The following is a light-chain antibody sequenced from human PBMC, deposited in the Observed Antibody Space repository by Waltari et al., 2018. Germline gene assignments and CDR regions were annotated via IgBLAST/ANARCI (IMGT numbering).Light chain of an antibody. CDR3: QQVKSYPLT. V-gene: IGKV1-9*01. Sequence: DIQLTQSPSFLSASAGDRVTITCRASQGISSYLVWYQQKPGEAPKLLIHAASSLQSGVPSRFSGSGSGTEFTLTISSLQSEDSATYYCQQVKSYPLTFGGGTKVEIK. J-gene: IGKJ4*01. CDR1: QGISSY. CDR2: AAS.